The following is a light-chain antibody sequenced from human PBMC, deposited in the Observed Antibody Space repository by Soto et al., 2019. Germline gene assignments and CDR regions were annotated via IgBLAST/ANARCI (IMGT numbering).Light chain of an antibody. Sequence: EIVMTQSPATLSVSPGERATLSCRASQSVSSNLAWYQQQPGQAPRLLIYGASTRATGIPARFSGSGSGTEFTLTISSLQSEDFAGYYCQPQWGFGPGTKVDIK. V-gene: IGKV3-15*01. CDR3: QPQWG. CDR2: GAS. J-gene: IGKJ3*01. CDR1: QSVSSN.